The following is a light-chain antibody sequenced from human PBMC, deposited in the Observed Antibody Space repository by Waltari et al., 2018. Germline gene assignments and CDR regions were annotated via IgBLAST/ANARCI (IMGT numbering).Light chain of an antibody. V-gene: IGKV1-8*01. Sequence: AIRMTQSPSSLSASTGDRVTITCRASQGISSYLAWYQQKPGKAPKLLIYAASTWKSGVPARFSGSGSGTDFTLTISCLQSEDFATYYCQQYYSYPWTFGQGTKVEIK. CDR1: QGISSY. CDR3: QQYYSYPWT. J-gene: IGKJ1*01. CDR2: AAS.